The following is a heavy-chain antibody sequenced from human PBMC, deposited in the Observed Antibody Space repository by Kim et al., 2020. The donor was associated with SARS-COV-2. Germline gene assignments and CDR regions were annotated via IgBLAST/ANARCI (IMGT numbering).Heavy chain of an antibody. J-gene: IGHJ2*01. V-gene: IGHV4-34*01. CDR1: GGSFSGYY. D-gene: IGHD4-17*01. Sequence: SETLSLTCAVYGGSFSGYYWSWIRQPPGKGLEWIGEINHSGSTNYNPSLKSRVTISVDTSKNQFSLKLSSVTAADTAVYYCARWVLRTKASFDLWGRGTLVTVSS. CDR3: ARWVLRTKASFDL. CDR2: INHSGST.